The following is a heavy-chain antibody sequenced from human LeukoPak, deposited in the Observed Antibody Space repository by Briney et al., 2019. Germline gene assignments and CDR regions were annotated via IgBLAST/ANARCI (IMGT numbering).Heavy chain of an antibody. J-gene: IGHJ2*01. CDR1: GGSISNYY. Sequence: SDTLSLTCTVSGGSISNYYWSWIRQPPGKGLEWIGYIYYSGSTNYNPSLKGRVTISVDTSKNQFSLKLSSVTAADTAVYYCAKESTSYHWYFDLWGRGTLVTVSS. CDR3: AKESTSYHWYFDL. CDR2: IYYSGST. V-gene: IGHV4-59*01.